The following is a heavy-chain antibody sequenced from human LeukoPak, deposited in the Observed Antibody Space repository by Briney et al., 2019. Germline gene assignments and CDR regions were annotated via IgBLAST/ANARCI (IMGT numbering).Heavy chain of an antibody. CDR3: ARGEVGALSDFDY. CDR1: GGSFSGYY. D-gene: IGHD1-26*01. CDR2: IHYSGST. J-gene: IGHJ4*02. V-gene: IGHV4-59*01. Sequence: SETLSLTCAVYGGSFSGYYWNWIRQPPGKGLEWIAYIHYSGSTDYSPSLKSRVSISIDTSKNQFSLKLSSVTAADTAVYYCARGEVGALSDFDYWGQGTLVTVSS.